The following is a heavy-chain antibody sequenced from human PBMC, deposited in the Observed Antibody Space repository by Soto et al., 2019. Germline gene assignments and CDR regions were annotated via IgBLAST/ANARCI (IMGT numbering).Heavy chain of an antibody. CDR2: IYYNGIS. CDR1: GDSIGSTTFY. Sequence: PSETLSLTCTVSGDSIGSTTFYWGWIRQSPGKGLEWIGSIYYNGISYSNPSLKSRVTISVDTSKNQFSLKLSSVTAADTAVYYCARLKRYCSSTSCSSLFDYWGQGTLVTVSS. J-gene: IGHJ4*02. V-gene: IGHV4-39*01. CDR3: ARLKRYCSSTSCSSLFDY. D-gene: IGHD2-2*01.